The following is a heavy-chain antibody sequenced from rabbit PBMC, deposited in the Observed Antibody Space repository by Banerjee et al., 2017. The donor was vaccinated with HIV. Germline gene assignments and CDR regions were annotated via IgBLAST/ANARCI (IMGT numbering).Heavy chain of an antibody. CDR1: GFTLSSSYW. V-gene: IGHV1S45*01. CDR3: ARGGDDEWWYAFDL. J-gene: IGHJ4*01. D-gene: IGHD2-1*01. Sequence: QLEESGGDLVKPGASLTLTCTASGFTLSSSYWIYWVRQAPGKGLEWIGCIYTTSGNTWYASWAKGRFTISKTSSTTVTLQVTSLTAADTATYFCARGGDDEWWYAFDLWGQGTLVTVS. CDR2: IYTTSGNT.